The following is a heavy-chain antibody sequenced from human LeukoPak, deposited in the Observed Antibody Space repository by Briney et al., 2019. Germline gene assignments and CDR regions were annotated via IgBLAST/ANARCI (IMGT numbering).Heavy chain of an antibody. D-gene: IGHD6-13*01. CDR3: ARGEYSSSWYPFDY. CDR2: MKSNSGDT. Sequence: GASVKVSCKTSGYTFTGYDINWVRQAPGQGLEWMGWMKSNSGDTHFAQKFQGRVTVTRNTSISTAFMELSSLRPEDTAVYYCARGEYSSSWYPFDYWGQGSLVTVSS. V-gene: IGHV1-8*01. CDR1: GYTFTGYD. J-gene: IGHJ4*02.